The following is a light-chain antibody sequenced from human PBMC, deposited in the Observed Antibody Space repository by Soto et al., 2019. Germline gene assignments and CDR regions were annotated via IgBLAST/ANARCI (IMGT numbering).Light chain of an antibody. V-gene: IGKV1-5*01. Sequence: DIPMTQSPFTLSASVGDRVAITRRASQTISSWLAWYQQIPGKAPKLLIYDSSNLESGVPSRFSGSGSGTECTLTIRSLQPDDFATYYCQQYKDYPRTFGGGTRV. J-gene: IGKJ4*01. CDR1: QTISSW. CDR3: QQYKDYPRT. CDR2: DSS.